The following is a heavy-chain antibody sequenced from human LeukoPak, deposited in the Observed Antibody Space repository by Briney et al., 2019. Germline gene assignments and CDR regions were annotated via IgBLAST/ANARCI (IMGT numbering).Heavy chain of an antibody. J-gene: IGHJ4*02. CDR1: GGSMSSYY. V-gene: IGHV4-59*01. D-gene: IGHD3-10*01. CDR2: IYYSGST. CDR3: ARGPGRITMVRGVPFDY. Sequence: SETLSLTCIVSGGSMSSYYWSWIRQPPGKGLEWIGYIYYSGSTNYNPSLKSRAIISVDTSKNQFSLKLSSVTAADTAVYYCARGPGRITMVRGVPFDYWGQGTLVTVSS.